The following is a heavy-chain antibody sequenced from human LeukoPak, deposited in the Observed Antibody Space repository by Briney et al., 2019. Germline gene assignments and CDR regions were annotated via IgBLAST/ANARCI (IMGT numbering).Heavy chain of an antibody. CDR3: ARDGRLLWFGESRIYYFDY. CDR2: ISSSSSYI. D-gene: IGHD3-10*01. CDR1: GFTVSSNY. V-gene: IGHV3-21*01. Sequence: GGSLRLSCAASGFTVSSNYMSWVRQAPGKGLEWVSSISSSSSYIYYADSVKGRFTISRDNAKNSLYLQMNSLRAEDTAVYYCARDGRLLWFGESRIYYFDYWGQGTLVTVSS. J-gene: IGHJ4*02.